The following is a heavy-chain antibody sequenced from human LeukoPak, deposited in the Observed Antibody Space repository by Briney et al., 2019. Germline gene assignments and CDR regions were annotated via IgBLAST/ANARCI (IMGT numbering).Heavy chain of an antibody. J-gene: IGHJ6*03. D-gene: IGHD4-11*01. V-gene: IGHV3-30*02. CDR1: GFTFSSYG. CDR2: IRYDGSNK. Sequence: GGSLRLSCAASGFTFSSYGMHWVRQAPGKGLEWVAFIRYDGSNKYYAGSVKGRFTISRDNSKNTLYLQMNSLRAEDTAVYYRAKVEGATTPYYYYYYMDVWGKGTTVTISS. CDR3: AKVEGATTPYYYYYYMDV.